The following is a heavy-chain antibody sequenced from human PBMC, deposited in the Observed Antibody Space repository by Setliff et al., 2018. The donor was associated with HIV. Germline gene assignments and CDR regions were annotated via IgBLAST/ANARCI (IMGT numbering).Heavy chain of an antibody. V-gene: IGHV1-46*01. D-gene: IGHD2-2*01. J-gene: IGHJ3*02. CDR2: INPSGGST. CDR3: ARLSSAAMWGGGAFDI. CDR1: GYTFTSYH. Sequence: ASVKVSCKASGYTFTSYHLHWVRQAPGRGLEWMGLINPSGGSTTYAQKFLGRVTLTRDTSTSTVYMELSSLRSGDTAVYYCARLSSAAMWGGGAFDIWGQGTMVTVSS.